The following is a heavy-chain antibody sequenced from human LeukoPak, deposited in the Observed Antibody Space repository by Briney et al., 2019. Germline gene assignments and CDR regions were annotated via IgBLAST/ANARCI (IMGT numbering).Heavy chain of an antibody. Sequence: GASVKVSCKASGGTVSRYPISWVRQAPGQGLEWMGGIIPIFGTANYAQKFQGRVTITADESTSTAYMELSSLRSDDTAVYYCAGSLGYCTSNVCYLKYWGQGTLVTVSS. CDR2: IIPIFGTA. V-gene: IGHV1-69*13. D-gene: IGHD2-8*01. CDR1: GGTVSRYP. J-gene: IGHJ4*02. CDR3: AGSLGYCTSNVCYLKY.